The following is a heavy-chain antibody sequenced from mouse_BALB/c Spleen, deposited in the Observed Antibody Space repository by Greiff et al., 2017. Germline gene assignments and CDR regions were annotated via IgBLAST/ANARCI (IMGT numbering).Heavy chain of an antibody. CDR3: ARGGLRVVGYAMDY. CDR2: ILPGSGST. V-gene: IGHV1-9*01. CDR1: GYTFSSYW. Sequence: QVQLQQSGAELMKPGASVKISCKATGYTFSSYWIEWVKQRPGHGLEWIGEILPGSGSTNYNEKFKGKATFTADTSSNTAYMQLSSLTSEDSAVYYCARGGLRVVGYAMDYWGQGTSVTVSS. D-gene: IGHD1-1*01. J-gene: IGHJ4*01.